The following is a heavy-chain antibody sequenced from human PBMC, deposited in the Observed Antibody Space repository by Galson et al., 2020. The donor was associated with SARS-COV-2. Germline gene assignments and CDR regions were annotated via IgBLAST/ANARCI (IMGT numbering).Heavy chain of an antibody. CDR2: IYYIGGT. Sequence: VETSETLSLTCTVSGGSIRSYYWSWIRQSPGKGLEWIGYIYYIGGTNYNPSLKSRVSISVDTSKNQFSLNLTSVTAADTAVYYCATSYSSGWYAFDYWGRGALVTVSS. CDR3: ATSYSSGWYAFDY. D-gene: IGHD6-19*01. V-gene: IGHV4-59*01. J-gene: IGHJ4*02. CDR1: GGSIRSYY.